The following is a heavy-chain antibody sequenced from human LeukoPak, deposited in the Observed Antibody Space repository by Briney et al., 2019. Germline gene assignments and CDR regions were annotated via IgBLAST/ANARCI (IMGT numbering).Heavy chain of an antibody. CDR2: ITGTGGTT. Sequence: PGGSLRLSCAASGLTFSSYGMSWVRQAPGKGLEWVSTITGTGGTTYYADSVKGRFTISRDNDKNSLCLQMNSLRAEDTAVYYCARAVGATHFDYWGQGILVTVSS. J-gene: IGHJ4*02. V-gene: IGHV3-23*01. D-gene: IGHD1-26*01. CDR3: ARAVGATHFDY. CDR1: GLTFSSYG.